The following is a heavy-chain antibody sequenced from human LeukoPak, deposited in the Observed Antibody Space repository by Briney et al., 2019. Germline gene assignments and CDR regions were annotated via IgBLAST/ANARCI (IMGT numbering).Heavy chain of an antibody. CDR1: GFTFSDYN. V-gene: IGHV3-21*01. J-gene: IGHJ5*02. CDR2: ISSTSSYI. CDR3: ARAQADFWSGSTINWFDP. D-gene: IGHD3-3*01. Sequence: GGSLRLSCAASGFTFSDYNMIWVRQAPGKGLEWVSSISSTSSYIYYADSVKGRFTISRDNAKNSLYLQMNSLRAEDTAVYYCARAQADFWSGSTINWFDPWGQGTLVTVSS.